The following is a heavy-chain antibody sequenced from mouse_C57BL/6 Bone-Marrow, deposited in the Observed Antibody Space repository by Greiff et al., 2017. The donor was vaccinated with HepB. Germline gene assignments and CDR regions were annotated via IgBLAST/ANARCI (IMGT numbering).Heavy chain of an antibody. Sequence: EVKLVESGGGLVQSGRSLRLSCATSGFTFSDFYMEWVRQAPGKGLEWIAASRNKANDYTTEYSASVKGRFIVSRDTSQSILYLQMNALRAEDTAIYYCARDAGDDSTYGMDYWGQGTSVTVSS. V-gene: IGHV7-1*01. J-gene: IGHJ4*01. CDR3: ARDAGDDSTYGMDY. CDR2: SRNKANDYTT. CDR1: GFTFSDFY. D-gene: IGHD2-4*01.